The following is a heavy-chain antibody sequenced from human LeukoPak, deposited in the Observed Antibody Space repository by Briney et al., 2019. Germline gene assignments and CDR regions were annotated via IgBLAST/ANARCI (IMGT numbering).Heavy chain of an antibody. V-gene: IGHV4-34*01. D-gene: IGHD2-2*01. CDR1: GGSFSDYW. Sequence: SETLSLTCAVYGGSFSDYWYAWIRQSPGKGLEWMGEINHSGTTTYIPSLKSRVSMSVDTSKNQLSLSLRSVTAADTAVYYCARVARCTSCFDIDYWGQGTLVTVSS. CDR2: INHSGTT. J-gene: IGHJ4*02. CDR3: ARVARCTSCFDIDY.